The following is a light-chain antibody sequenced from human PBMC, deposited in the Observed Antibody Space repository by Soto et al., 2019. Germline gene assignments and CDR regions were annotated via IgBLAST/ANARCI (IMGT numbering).Light chain of an antibody. J-gene: IGLJ1*01. CDR2: GNS. CDR3: QSYDSSLSGAA. CDR1: SSNIGAGYD. Sequence: QSVLTQPPSVSGAPGQRVTISCTRSSSNIGAGYDVHWYQQLPGTAPKLLIYGNSNRPSGVPDRFSGSKSGTSASLAITGLQAEDEADYYCQSYDSSLSGAAFGTGTKLTVL. V-gene: IGLV1-40*01.